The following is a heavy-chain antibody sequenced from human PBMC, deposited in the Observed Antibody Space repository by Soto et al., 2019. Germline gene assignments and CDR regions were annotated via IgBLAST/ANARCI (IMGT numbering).Heavy chain of an antibody. Sequence: QVQLVESGGGVVQPGRSLRLSCAASGFTFSSYGMHWVRQAPGKGLEWVAVISYDGSNKYHADSVKGRFTISRDNSKKTLYLQMNGLRAEDTAVYYCAKDGRGPYSSSWYDWFDPWGQGTLVTVSS. CDR1: GFTFSSYG. D-gene: IGHD6-13*01. CDR2: ISYDGSNK. CDR3: AKDGRGPYSSSWYDWFDP. J-gene: IGHJ5*02. V-gene: IGHV3-30*18.